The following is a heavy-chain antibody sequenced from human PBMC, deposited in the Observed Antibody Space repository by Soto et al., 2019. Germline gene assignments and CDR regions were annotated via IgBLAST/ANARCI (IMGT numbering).Heavy chain of an antibody. CDR3: AKNQLLRSYYDILTGYYSLTGYYYMDV. J-gene: IGHJ6*03. CDR2: ISGSGGST. D-gene: IGHD3-9*01. V-gene: IGHV3-23*01. Sequence: GGSLRLSCAASGFTFSSYAMSWVRQAPGKGLEWVSAISGSGGSTYYADSVKGRFTISRDNSKNTLYLQMNSLRAEDTAVYYCAKNQLLRSYYDILTGYYSLTGYYYMDVWGKGTTVTVSS. CDR1: GFTFSSYA.